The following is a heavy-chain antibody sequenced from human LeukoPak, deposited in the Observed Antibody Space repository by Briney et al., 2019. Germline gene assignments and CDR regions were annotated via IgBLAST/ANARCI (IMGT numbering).Heavy chain of an antibody. D-gene: IGHD3-22*01. Sequence: GGSLRLSCAASGFTFSNAWMSWVRQAPGKGLEWVSGISASGGSTYYADSVKGRFTISRDNSKNTLYLQMNSLRAEDTAVYYCAKVVLNYDYDSSGYLDYWGQGTLVTVSS. CDR2: ISASGGST. V-gene: IGHV3-23*01. J-gene: IGHJ4*02. CDR1: GFTFSNAW. CDR3: AKVVLNYDYDSSGYLDY.